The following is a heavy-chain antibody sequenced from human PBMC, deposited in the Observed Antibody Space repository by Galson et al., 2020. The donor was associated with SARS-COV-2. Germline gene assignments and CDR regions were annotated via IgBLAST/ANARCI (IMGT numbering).Heavy chain of an antibody. V-gene: IGHV4-39*01. Sequence: SETLSLTCTVSGFSISSSSYYCGCLRHPPGGRLEWIAIIYYSDTNYYNPSLTSLITMSVDTSKNQFSLKLSSGTAADTAVYYCARQILTGYYAFYYFDYWGQGTRVTVSS. CDR3: ARQILTGYYAFYYFDY. J-gene: IGHJ4*02. D-gene: IGHD3-9*01. CDR2: IYYSDTN. CDR1: GFSISSSSYY.